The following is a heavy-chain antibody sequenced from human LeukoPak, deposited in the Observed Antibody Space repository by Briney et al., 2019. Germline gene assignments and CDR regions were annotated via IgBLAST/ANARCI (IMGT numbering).Heavy chain of an antibody. CDR3: AKDIGGRLGELYFDY. Sequence: PGGSLRLSCAASGFTFRSYGMHWVRQAPGKGLEWVAFIRYDGSNKYYADSVKGRFTISRDNSKNTLYLQMNSLRAEDTAVYYCAKDIGGRLGELYFDYWSQGTLVTVSS. V-gene: IGHV3-30*02. CDR1: GFTFRSYG. CDR2: IRYDGSNK. D-gene: IGHD3-16*01. J-gene: IGHJ4*02.